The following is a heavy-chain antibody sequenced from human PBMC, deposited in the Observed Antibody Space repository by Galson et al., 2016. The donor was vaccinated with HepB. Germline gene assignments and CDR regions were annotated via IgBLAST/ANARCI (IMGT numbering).Heavy chain of an antibody. CDR2: ISSNSRYI. CDR3: VRDISSGDYYYFAMDV. D-gene: IGHD3-22*01. J-gene: IGHJ6*02. CDR1: GFIFSTYS. V-gene: IGHV3-21*01. Sequence: SLRLSCAASGFIFSTYSMNWVRQAPGKGLEWVSSISSNSRYIFYADPVKGRFTISRDNAKNSLSLQLNGLRADDTAVYYCVRDISSGDYYYFAMDVWGQGTTVTVSS.